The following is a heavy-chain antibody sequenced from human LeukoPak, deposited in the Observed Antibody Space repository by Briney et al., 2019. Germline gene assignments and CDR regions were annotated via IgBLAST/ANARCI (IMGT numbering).Heavy chain of an antibody. CDR2: ISGSGGST. CDR3: AKGPYSSSSGRPHDFDY. V-gene: IGHV3-23*01. J-gene: IGHJ4*02. Sequence: PLETLSLTCAVYGGSFSGYYWSWVRQAPGKGLEWVSAISGSGGSTYYADSVKGRFTISRDNSKNTLYLQMNSLRAEDTAVYYCAKGPYSSSSGRPHDFDYWGQGTLVTVSS. CDR1: GGSFSGYY. D-gene: IGHD6-6*01.